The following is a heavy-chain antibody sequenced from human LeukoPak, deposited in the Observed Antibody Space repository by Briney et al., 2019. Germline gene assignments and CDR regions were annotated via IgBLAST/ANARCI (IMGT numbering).Heavy chain of an antibody. CDR2: IYSGGST. V-gene: IGHV3-66*01. CDR1: GFTVSSNY. CDR3: ARVLDPYGDYYFDY. J-gene: IGHJ4*02. D-gene: IGHD4-17*01. Sequence: GGSLRLSCAASGFTVSSNYMSWVRKAPGKGLEWDSVIYSGGSTYYADSVKGRFTISRDNSKNTLYLQMNSLRAEDTAVYYCARVLDPYGDYYFDYWGQGTLVTVSS.